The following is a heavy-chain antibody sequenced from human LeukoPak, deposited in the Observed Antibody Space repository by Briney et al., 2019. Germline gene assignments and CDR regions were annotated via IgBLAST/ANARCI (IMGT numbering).Heavy chain of an antibody. V-gene: IGHV3-11*01. CDR1: GFTFSNFW. CDR2: ISSSGSTI. J-gene: IGHJ5*02. CDR3: ARDFPQFCSSTSCSYNWFDP. Sequence: PGGSLRLSCTASGFTFSNFWMGRVRQAPGKGLEWVSYISSSGSTIYYADSVKGRFTISRDNAKNSLYLQMNSLRAEDTAVYYCARDFPQFCSSTSCSYNWFDPWGQGTLVTVSS. D-gene: IGHD2-2*01.